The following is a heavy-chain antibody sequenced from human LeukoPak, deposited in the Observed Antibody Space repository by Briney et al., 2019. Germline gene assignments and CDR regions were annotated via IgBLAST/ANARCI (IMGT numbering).Heavy chain of an antibody. V-gene: IGHV1-69*04. CDR1: GGTFSSYA. CDR3: ARGRYDSQYYYYYGMDV. CDR2: IIPIFGIA. J-gene: IGHJ6*02. Sequence: SVTVSCKASGGTFSSYAISWVRQAPGQGLEWMGRIIPIFGIANYAQKFQGRVTITADKSTSAAYMELSSLRSEDTAVYYCARGRYDSQYYYYYGMDVWGQGTTVTVSS. D-gene: IGHD3-3*01.